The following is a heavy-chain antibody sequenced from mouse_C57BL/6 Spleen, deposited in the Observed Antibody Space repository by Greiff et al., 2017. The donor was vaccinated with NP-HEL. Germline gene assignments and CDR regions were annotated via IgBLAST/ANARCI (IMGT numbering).Heavy chain of an antibody. D-gene: IGHD1-1*01. CDR1: GYAFSSSW. J-gene: IGHJ4*01. V-gene: IGHV1-82*01. CDR3: AREDYGSSPPYAMYY. Sequence: VQLQQSGPELVKPGASVKISCKASGYAFSSSWMNWVKQRPGKGLEWIGRIYPGDGDTNYNGKFKGKATLTADKSSSTAYMRISSLTTEDSAVYFCAREDYGSSPPYAMYYWGQGTSVTVSS. CDR2: IYPGDGDT.